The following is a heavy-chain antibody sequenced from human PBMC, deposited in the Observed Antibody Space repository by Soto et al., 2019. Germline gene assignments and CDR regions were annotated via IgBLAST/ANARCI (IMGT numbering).Heavy chain of an antibody. CDR2: ISSSSSTT. Sequence: GGSLRLSCAASGFTFSDYYMSWIRQAPGKGLEWVSYISSSSSTTYYADSVKGRFTISRDNAKNSLYLQMNSLRAEDTAVYYCARHPERIAQIGWFDPWGQGTLVTVSS. J-gene: IGHJ5*02. D-gene: IGHD6-13*01. V-gene: IGHV3-11*04. CDR3: ARHPERIAQIGWFDP. CDR1: GFTFSDYY.